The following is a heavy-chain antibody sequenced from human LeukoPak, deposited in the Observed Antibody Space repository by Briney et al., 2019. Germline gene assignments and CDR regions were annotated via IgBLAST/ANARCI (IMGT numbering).Heavy chain of an antibody. D-gene: IGHD3-16*01. J-gene: IGHJ4*02. CDR3: GRGGRYAYFLDY. CDR2: ISYDGSNK. Sequence: GGSLSPSCAVSGFTLSSYAMLWVREAPGRGLEWVAVISYDGSNKYYADSVKGRFTISRDNAKNTVYVHMNSLRGEDTAVYYCGRGGRYAYFLDYWGQGTLVTVSS. V-gene: IGHV3-30-3*01. CDR1: GFTLSSYA.